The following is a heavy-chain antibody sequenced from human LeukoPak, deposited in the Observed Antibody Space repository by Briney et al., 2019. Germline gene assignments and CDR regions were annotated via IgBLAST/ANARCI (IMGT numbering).Heavy chain of an antibody. Sequence: SGTLSLTCAVSGDSMSSIDWWSWVRQPPGKGLEWIGEIHHTGSTNYNPSLKSRVTISVDTSKNQFSLKLSSVTAADTAVYYCARVRASSGYTIDYWGQGTLVTVSS. CDR1: GDSMSSIDW. CDR2: IHHTGST. V-gene: IGHV4-4*02. J-gene: IGHJ4*02. D-gene: IGHD3-22*01. CDR3: ARVRASSGYTIDY.